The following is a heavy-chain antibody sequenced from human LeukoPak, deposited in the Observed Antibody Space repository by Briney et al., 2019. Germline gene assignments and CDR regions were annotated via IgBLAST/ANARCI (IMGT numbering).Heavy chain of an antibody. D-gene: IGHD1-26*01. CDR2: IYYNGYT. J-gene: IGHJ4*02. CDR3: ARHGSRSPVPLEY. Sequence: SETLSLTCTVSGGSISSYYWSWIRQPPGKGLEWIGYIYYNGYTNYIPSLKSRVTISVDPSKNQFFLKLTSVTAADTAIYYCARHGSRSPVPLEYWGQGTQVTVSS. V-gene: IGHV4-59*08. CDR1: GGSISSYY.